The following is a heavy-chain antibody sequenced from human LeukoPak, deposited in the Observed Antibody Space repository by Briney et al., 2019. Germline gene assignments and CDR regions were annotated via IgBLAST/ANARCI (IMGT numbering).Heavy chain of an antibody. J-gene: IGHJ4*02. CDR1: GFTFSSYG. D-gene: IGHD3-16*01. CDR2: ISYDGSNK. V-gene: IGHV3-30*18. Sequence: GGSLRLSCAASGFTFSSYGMHWVRQAPGKGLEWVAVISYDGSNKYYADSVKGRFTISRDNSKNTLYLQINSLRAEDTAVYYCAKDGVLYFDYWGQGTLVTVSS. CDR3: AKDGVLYFDY.